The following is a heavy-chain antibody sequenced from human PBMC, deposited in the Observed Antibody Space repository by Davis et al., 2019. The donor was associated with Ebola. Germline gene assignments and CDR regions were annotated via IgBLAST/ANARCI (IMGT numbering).Heavy chain of an antibody. Sequence: GESLKISCAASGFTFSSYWMNWVRQAPGKGLEWVANIKEDGSEIYYMDSVKGRFTISRDNAKNSLYLQMNSLRVEDTAVYYCARDWVVGATSHYFDYWGQGTLVTVSS. CDR2: IKEDGSEI. CDR3: ARDWVVGATSHYFDY. D-gene: IGHD1-26*01. V-gene: IGHV3-7*01. J-gene: IGHJ4*02. CDR1: GFTFSSYW.